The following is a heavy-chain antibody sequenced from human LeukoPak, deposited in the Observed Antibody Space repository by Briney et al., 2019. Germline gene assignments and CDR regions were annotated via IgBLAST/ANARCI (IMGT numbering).Heavy chain of an antibody. CDR2: ISGGGGST. CDR3: AKVSNGNYAGDAFDI. Sequence: SGASLGLSCAASGFTFSGYAMTWVRQAPGKGLEWVSAISGGGGSTYYADSVKGRFTISRDNSKNTLYLQMSSLRADDTAVYYCAKVSNGNYAGDAFDIWGQGTMVTVSS. J-gene: IGHJ3*02. CDR1: GFTFSGYA. D-gene: IGHD1-7*01. V-gene: IGHV3-23*01.